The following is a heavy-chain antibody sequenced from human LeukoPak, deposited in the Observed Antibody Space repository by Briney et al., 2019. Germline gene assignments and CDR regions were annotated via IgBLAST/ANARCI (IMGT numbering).Heavy chain of an antibody. D-gene: IGHD3-3*01. J-gene: IGHJ6*03. CDR2: IYYSGNT. V-gene: IGHV4-59*01. CDR1: GGSISTYY. CDR3: ASSVEGYYYYYMDV. Sequence: SETLSLTCTVSGGSISTYYWSWIRQPPGKGLEWIGYIYYSGNTNYNPSLKSRVTISVDTSKNQFSLKLSSVTAADTAVYYCASSVEGYYYYYMDVWGRGATVTISS.